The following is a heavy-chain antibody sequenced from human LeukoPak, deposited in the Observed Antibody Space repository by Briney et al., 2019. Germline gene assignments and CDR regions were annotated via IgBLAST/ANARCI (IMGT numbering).Heavy chain of an antibody. Sequence: GGSLRLSCAASGFIFSDHFMSWIRQAPGKGLEWISYISRSGNKIYYADSVKGRFTISRDNAKNSLYLQMNSLRAEDTAVYYCARDGRLVLGELSLADYWGQGSLVTVSS. CDR2: ISRSGNKI. CDR1: GFIFSDHF. V-gene: IGHV3-11*01. D-gene: IGHD3-16*02. CDR3: ARDGRLVLGELSLADY. J-gene: IGHJ4*02.